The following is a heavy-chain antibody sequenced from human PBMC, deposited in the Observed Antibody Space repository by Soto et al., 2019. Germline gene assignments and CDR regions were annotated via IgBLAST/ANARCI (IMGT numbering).Heavy chain of an antibody. V-gene: IGHV3-23*01. CDR2: ISGGGGNT. CDR3: AKGFIVVVTVLRPDDAFDV. CDR1: VFTFGNYG. D-gene: IGHD2-21*02. J-gene: IGHJ3*01. Sequence: WGSLVLACAASVFTFGNYGMTWVRQAPGKGLEWVSGISGGGGNTYYADSVKGRFTISRDPSKNTVFLEMNSLRAEDTAVYYCAKGFIVVVTVLRPDDAFDVWGQGTMVTVSS.